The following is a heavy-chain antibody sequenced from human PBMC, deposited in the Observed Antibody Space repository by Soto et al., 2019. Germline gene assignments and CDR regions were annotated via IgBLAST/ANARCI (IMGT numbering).Heavy chain of an antibody. V-gene: IGHV3-23*01. D-gene: IGHD2-15*01. CDR1: GFTFSSCA. J-gene: IGHJ4*02. CDR3: AKERNSWYSSGSDS. CDR2: ISVNGGST. Sequence: GGPLRLSCAASGFTFSSCAMGWVRQAPGKGLEWVSSISVNGGSTYYADSVKGRFTISRDNSKNILYLHMISLRAEDTAVYYCAKERNSWYSSGSDSWGQGTLVTVSS.